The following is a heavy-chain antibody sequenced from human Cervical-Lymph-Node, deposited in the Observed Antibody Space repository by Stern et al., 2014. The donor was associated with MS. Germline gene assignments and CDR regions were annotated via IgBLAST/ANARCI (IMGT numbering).Heavy chain of an antibody. CDR1: GGSISSGGYY. J-gene: IGHJ5*02. V-gene: IGHV4-31*03. D-gene: IGHD2-2*02. CDR3: AREYCSSTSCYKWFDP. CDR2: IYSSGST. Sequence: QVQLQESGPGLVKPSQTLSLTCTVSGGSISSGGYYWSWIRQHPGKGLEWIGYIYSSGSTYYNPSFKSRVTISVDTSKNQFSLKLSSVTAADTAVYYCAREYCSSTSCYKWFDPWGQGTLVTVSS.